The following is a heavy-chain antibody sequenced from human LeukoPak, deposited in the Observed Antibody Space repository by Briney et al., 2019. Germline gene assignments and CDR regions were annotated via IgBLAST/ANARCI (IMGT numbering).Heavy chain of an antibody. V-gene: IGHV4-59*01. CDR3: ARGADAGDY. J-gene: IGHJ4*02. CDR1: GGSISSYY. Sequence: SETLSLTCPVSGGSISSYYWNWIRQPPGKGLEWIGYIYYGGSTNYNPSLKSRVTISVDTSNNQFSLKLSSVTAADTAVYYCARGADAGDYWGQGTLVTVSS. CDR2: IYYGGST.